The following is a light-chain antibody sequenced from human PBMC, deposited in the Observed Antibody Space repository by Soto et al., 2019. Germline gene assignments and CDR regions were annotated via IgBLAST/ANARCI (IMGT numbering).Light chain of an antibody. Sequence: DIVMTQSPDSLAVSLGERATINCKSSQSVLYSPNNKNYLDWYKQKPGQPPRLLVDWASTRESGVPDRFSGSGSRTDYTRTISSLHAEDAAVYYWNQYHSAPQTFGQGTKVEIK. CDR2: WAS. CDR3: NQYHSAPQT. J-gene: IGKJ1*01. CDR1: QSVLYSPNNKNY. V-gene: IGKV4-1*01.